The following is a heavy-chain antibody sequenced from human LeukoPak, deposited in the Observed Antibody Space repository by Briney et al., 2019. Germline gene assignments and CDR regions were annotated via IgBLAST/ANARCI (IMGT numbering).Heavy chain of an antibody. V-gene: IGHV3-66*01. Sequence: PGGSLRLSCAVSGFSVSSNYMNWVRQAPGKGLEWVSVIYSDGSTYYVDSVKGRFTISRDNSKNTVYLQMNSLRAEDTAVYYCARAAGATFDHWGQGTLVTVSS. CDR2: IYSDGST. CDR3: ARAAGATFDH. CDR1: GFSVSSNY. D-gene: IGHD1-26*01. J-gene: IGHJ4*02.